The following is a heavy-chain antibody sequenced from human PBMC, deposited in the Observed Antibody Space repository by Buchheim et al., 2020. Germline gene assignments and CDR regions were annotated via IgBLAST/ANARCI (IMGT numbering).Heavy chain of an antibody. CDR2: FYYSGCT. J-gene: IGHJ4*02. V-gene: IGHV4-39*01. CDR1: GGSISSSSYY. CDR3: ARHDSSGYYSVGWSYFDY. Sequence: QLQLQESGPGLVKPSETLSLTCTVSGGSISSSSYYWGWIRQPPGKGLEWIGSFYYSGCTYYNPSLKSRVTISVDTSKNQFSLKLSSVTAADTAVYYCARHDSSGYYSVGWSYFDYWGQGTL. D-gene: IGHD3-22*01.